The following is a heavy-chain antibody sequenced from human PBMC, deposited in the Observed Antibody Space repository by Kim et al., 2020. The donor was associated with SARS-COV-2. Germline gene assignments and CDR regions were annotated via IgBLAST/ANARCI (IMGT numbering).Heavy chain of an antibody. CDR3: ARGEAAAGDFDY. D-gene: IGHD6-13*01. V-gene: IGHV1-69*13. J-gene: IGHJ4*02. CDR2: IIPIFGTA. CDR1: GGTFSSYA. Sequence: SVKVSCKASGGTFSSYAISWVRQAPGQGLEWMGGIIPIFGTANYAQKFQGRVTITADESTSTAYMELSSLRSEDTAVYYCARGEAAAGDFDYWGQGTLVTVSS.